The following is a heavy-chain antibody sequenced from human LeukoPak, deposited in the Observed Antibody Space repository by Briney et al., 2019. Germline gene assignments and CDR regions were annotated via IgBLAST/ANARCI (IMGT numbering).Heavy chain of an antibody. J-gene: IGHJ2*01. CDR3: ARDPSYSATTVTTNWYFDL. Sequence: SETLSLTCTVSGVSISSGGYYWRWIRQHPGKGLEWIGYIWYSGSTYYNPSLKSRVTISVDTSENQFSLRLTSVTAADTAVYYCARDPSYSATTVTTNWYFDLWGRGTLVTVSS. V-gene: IGHV4-31*03. D-gene: IGHD4-17*01. CDR1: GVSISSGGYY. CDR2: IWYSGST.